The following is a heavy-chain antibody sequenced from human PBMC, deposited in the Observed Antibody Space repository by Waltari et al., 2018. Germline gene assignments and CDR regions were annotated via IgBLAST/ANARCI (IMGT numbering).Heavy chain of an antibody. J-gene: IGHJ4*02. CDR3: ARGGYGSGSYGDY. CDR2: IYYSGST. D-gene: IGHD3-10*01. V-gene: IGHV4-30-4*08. Sequence: QVQLQESGPGLVKPSQTLSLTCTVSGGSISSGDYYWSWIPQPPGKGLEWIGYIYYSGSTFYNPSLKSRVTISVDTSKNQFSLKLSSVTAADTAVYYCARGGYGSGSYGDYWGQGTLVTVSS. CDR1: GGSISSGDYY.